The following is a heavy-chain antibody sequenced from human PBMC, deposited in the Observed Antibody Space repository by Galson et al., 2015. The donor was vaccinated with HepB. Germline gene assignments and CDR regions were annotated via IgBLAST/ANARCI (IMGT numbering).Heavy chain of an antibody. CDR1: GFTFSHYG. CDR3: ARDLKAGGYNHGTNWFDP. V-gene: IGHV3-21*01. J-gene: IGHJ5*02. Sequence: SLRLSCAASGFTFSHYGLNWVRQAPGKGLEWVSSINSGSSFKYYTDSVKGRFTISRDNAKNSLYLQMNSLRTEDSAVYYCARDLKAGGYNHGTNWFDPWGQGTLVTVSS. D-gene: IGHD5-18*01. CDR2: INSGSSFK.